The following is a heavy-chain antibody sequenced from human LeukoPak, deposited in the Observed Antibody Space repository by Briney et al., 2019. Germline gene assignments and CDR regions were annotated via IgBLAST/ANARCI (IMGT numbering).Heavy chain of an antibody. CDR2: IYYSGST. J-gene: IGHJ6*03. Sequence: PSETLSLTCTVSGGSISSGDYYWSWIRQPPGKGLEWIGYIYYSGSTYYNRSLKSRVTISVDTSKNQFSLKLSSVTAADTAVYYCAREVGFGCGGDCYGLYYYYYMDVWGKGTTVTVSS. CDR3: AREVGFGCGGDCYGLYYYYYMDV. D-gene: IGHD2-21*01. CDR1: GGSISSGDYY. V-gene: IGHV4-30-4*08.